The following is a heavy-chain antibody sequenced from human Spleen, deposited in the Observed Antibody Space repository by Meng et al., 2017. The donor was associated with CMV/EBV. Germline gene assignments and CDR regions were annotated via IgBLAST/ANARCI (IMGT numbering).Heavy chain of an antibody. V-gene: IGHV1-69*04. CDR1: GGTFSSYG. CDR3: ASNKDNWSEKGDVFDI. CDR2: FIPFLGIT. Sequence: SVKVSCKASGGTFSSYGISWLRQAPGQGLDWMGKFIPFLGITNYAQNFQGKFSITADESTRTVYMELSSLRSEDTAVYYCASNKDNWSEKGDVFDIWGQGTMVTVSS. J-gene: IGHJ3*02. D-gene: IGHD1-20*01.